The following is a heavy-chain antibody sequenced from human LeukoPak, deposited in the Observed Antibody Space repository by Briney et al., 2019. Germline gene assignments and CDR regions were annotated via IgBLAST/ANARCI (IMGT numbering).Heavy chain of an antibody. V-gene: IGHV3-74*01. J-gene: IGHJ4*02. Sequence: GGSLRLSCAASGLTFSNYWMHWVRQAPGKGLVWVSRINSDGSSTSYADSVKGRFSISRDNAKNTLYVQMNSLRAEDTAVYYCASADYYDSSALDYWGQGTLVTVSS. CDR2: INSDGSST. CDR1: GLTFSNYW. CDR3: ASADYYDSSALDY. D-gene: IGHD3-22*01.